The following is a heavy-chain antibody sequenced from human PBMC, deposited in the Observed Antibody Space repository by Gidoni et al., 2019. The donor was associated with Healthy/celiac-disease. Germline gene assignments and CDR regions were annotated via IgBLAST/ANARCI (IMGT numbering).Heavy chain of an antibody. J-gene: IGHJ6*02. CDR2: NYSRGST. V-gene: IGHV3-66*02. CDR3: ARDDSSGYYSYLYYYGMDV. D-gene: IGHD3-22*01. CDR1: GFTVSSNY. Sequence: EVQLVESGGGLVQPGGSLRLSCAASGFTVSSNYMGWVRQAPGQGLECGLVNYSRGSTYYADSVKGRFTISRDNSKNTLYLQMNSLRAEDTAVYYCARDDSSGYYSYLYYYGMDVWGQGTTVTVSS.